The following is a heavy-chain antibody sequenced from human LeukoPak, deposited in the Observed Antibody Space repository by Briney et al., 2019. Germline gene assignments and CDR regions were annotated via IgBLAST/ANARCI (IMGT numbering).Heavy chain of an antibody. CDR3: AKDYGWFDP. Sequence: GGSLRLSCAASGFPFNTYWMTWVRQAPGKGLEWVSAISGSGGSTYYADSVKGRFTISRDNSKNTLYLQMNSLRAEDTAVYYCAKDYGWFDPWGQGTLVTVSS. J-gene: IGHJ5*02. D-gene: IGHD3-10*01. CDR2: ISGSGGST. V-gene: IGHV3-23*01. CDR1: GFPFNTYW.